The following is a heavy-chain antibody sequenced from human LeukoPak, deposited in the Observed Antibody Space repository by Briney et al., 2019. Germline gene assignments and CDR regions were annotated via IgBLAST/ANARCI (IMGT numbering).Heavy chain of an antibody. J-gene: IGHJ3*02. CDR3: ARHQIYDYVWGRWGDDAFDI. CDR1: GYSFTSYW. Sequence: GESLKISCKGSGYSFTSYWIGWVRQMPGKGLEWMGIIYPGDSDTRYSPSFQGQVTISADKSISTAYLQWSSLKASDTAMYYCARHQIYDYVWGRWGDDAFDIWGQGTMVTVSS. V-gene: IGHV5-51*01. CDR2: IYPGDSDT. D-gene: IGHD3-16*01.